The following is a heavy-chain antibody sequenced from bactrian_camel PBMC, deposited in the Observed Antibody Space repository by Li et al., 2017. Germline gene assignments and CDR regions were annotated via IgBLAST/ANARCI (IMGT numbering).Heavy chain of an antibody. CDR2: ISIDGST. V-gene: IGHV3S63*01. D-gene: IGHD6*01. CDR3: VTDQAGVRSYNS. CDR1: EFPFDDSDDSD. J-gene: IGHJ4*01. Sequence: HVQLVESGGGSVQAGESLKLSCTASEFPFDDSDDSDMGWYRQAPGNECELVARISIDGSTYYADSVKDRLTISRDNAKNTAYLQMNSLKSEDTALYYCVTDQAGVRSYNSWGQGTQVTVS.